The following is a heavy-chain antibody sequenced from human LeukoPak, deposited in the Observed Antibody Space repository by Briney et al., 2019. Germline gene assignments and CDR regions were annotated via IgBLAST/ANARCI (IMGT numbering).Heavy chain of an antibody. Sequence: SVKVSCKASGGTFSSYTISWVRQAPGQGLEWMGGIIPIFGTANYAQKFQGRDTITTDESTSTAYMELSSLRSEDTAVYYCARRSAQYYDFWRGPSYHAFDIWGQGTMVTVSS. J-gene: IGHJ3*02. CDR1: GGTFSSYT. V-gene: IGHV1-69*05. CDR3: ARRSAQYYDFWRGPSYHAFDI. CDR2: IIPIFGTA. D-gene: IGHD3-3*01.